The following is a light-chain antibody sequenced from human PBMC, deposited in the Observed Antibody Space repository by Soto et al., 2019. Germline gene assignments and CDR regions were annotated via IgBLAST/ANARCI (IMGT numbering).Light chain of an antibody. CDR3: SSYEGSNTWV. V-gene: IGLV2-8*01. CDR2: DVS. Sequence: QSALTQPPSASGSPGQSVTISCTGISSDVGGYDFVSWYQHHPGKAPKLMIFDVSKRPSGVPDRFSGSKSGNTASLTVSGLQAEDEADYYCSSYEGSNTWVFGGGTKLTVL. CDR1: SSDVGGYDF. J-gene: IGLJ3*02.